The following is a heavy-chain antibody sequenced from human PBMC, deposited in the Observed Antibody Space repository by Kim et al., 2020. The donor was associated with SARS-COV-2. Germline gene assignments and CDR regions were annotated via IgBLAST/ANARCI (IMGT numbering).Heavy chain of an antibody. V-gene: IGHV3-30-3*01. J-gene: IGHJ5*02. CDR2: ISYDGSNK. D-gene: IGHD6-13*01. CDR1: GFTFSSYA. CDR3: ARGETYSSWFDP. Sequence: GGSLRLSCAASGFTFSSYAMHWVRQAPGKGLEWVAVISYDGSNKYYADSVKGRFTISRDNSKNTLYLQMNSLRAEDTAVYYCARGETYSSWFDPWGQGTLVTVSS.